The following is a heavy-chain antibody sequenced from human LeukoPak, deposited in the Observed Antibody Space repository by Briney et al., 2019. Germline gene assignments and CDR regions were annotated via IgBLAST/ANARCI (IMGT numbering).Heavy chain of an antibody. CDR1: GYTFTSYG. CDR3: ARDVYCSSTSCYPDWFDP. J-gene: IGHJ5*02. CDR2: ISAYNGNK. V-gene: IGHV1-18*01. D-gene: IGHD2-2*01. Sequence: ASVKVSCKASGYTFTSYGISWVRQAPGQGLEWMGWISAYNGNKNYAQKLQGRVTMTTDPSTSTAYMELRSLRSDDTAVYYCARDVYCSSTSCYPDWFDPWGQGTLVTVSS.